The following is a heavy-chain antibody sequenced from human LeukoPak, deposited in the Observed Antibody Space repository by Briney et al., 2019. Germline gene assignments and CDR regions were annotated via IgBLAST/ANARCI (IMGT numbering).Heavy chain of an antibody. D-gene: IGHD3-22*01. Sequence: GGSLRLSCAASGFTFSDYYMSWIRQAPGKGLEWVSVIYGGGNMYYADSVKGRFTISRDNAKNSLYLQMNSLRAEDTAVYYCARGAYYYEDWGQGTLVTVSS. CDR1: GFTFSDYY. CDR3: ARGAYYYED. J-gene: IGHJ4*02. CDR2: IYGGGNM. V-gene: IGHV3-66*01.